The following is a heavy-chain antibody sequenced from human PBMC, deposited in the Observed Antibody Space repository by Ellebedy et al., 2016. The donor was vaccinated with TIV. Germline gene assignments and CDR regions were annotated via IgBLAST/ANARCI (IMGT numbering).Heavy chain of an antibody. J-gene: IGHJ4*02. V-gene: IGHV3-30-3*01. D-gene: IGHD4-23*01. CDR2: ISYDGTTK. Sequence: GESLKISXAASGFTFSNYAIHWVRQAPGKGLEWLSVISYDGTTKFYSDSVKGRFTISRDNSKNTLYLQMNSLRSEDTAVYFCARAPDNGGTSGLYYLDYWGQGTLVTVSS. CDR1: GFTFSNYA. CDR3: ARAPDNGGTSGLYYLDY.